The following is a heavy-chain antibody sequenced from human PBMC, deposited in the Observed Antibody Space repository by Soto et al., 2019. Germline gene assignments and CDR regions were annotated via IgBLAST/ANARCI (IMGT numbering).Heavy chain of an antibody. J-gene: IGHJ6*02. V-gene: IGHV1-69*01. CDR3: ARAPPPDCSGGSCYCFYYGMDV. CDR2: IIPIFGTA. D-gene: IGHD2-15*01. Sequence: QVQLVQSGAEVKKPGSSVKVSCKASGGTFSSYAISWVRQAPGQGLEWMGGIIPIFGTANYAQKFQGRVTITADESTRTAYMEVRSLSSEDTAVYYCARAPPPDCSGGSCYCFYYGMDVWGQGTTVTVSS. CDR1: GGTFSSYA.